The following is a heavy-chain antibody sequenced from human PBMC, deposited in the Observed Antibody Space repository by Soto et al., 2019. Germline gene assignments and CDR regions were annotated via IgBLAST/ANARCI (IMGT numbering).Heavy chain of an antibody. CDR2: FYQDGIT. Sequence: QLQESGPGLVKPSGTLSLSCAVSGGSVNSSNWWAWVRQSPGKGLGWIGEFYQDGITNFNPTLKSRVSMSIDKSNDPFSLMLTSVTAADSGVFYCASVNEKIASVGTVDSWGHGTLVTVSS. J-gene: IGHJ4*01. D-gene: IGHD6-13*01. CDR1: GGSVNSSNW. V-gene: IGHV4-4*02. CDR3: ASVNEKIASVGTVDS.